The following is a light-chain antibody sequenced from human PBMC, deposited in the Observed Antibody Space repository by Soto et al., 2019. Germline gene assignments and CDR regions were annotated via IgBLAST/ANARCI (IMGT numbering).Light chain of an antibody. J-gene: IGKJ4*01. V-gene: IGKV1-12*01. CDR1: QNISSW. CDR3: QKASNFPLT. CDR2: AVS. Sequence: DIQMTQSPSSVSASVGDRVTITCRASQNISSWLAWFQQRRGRAPNLLIYAVSTLQSGVPSRYSGSGSGTVFTLTISSLPPENFGTYSCQKASNFPLTFGGVTKVENK.